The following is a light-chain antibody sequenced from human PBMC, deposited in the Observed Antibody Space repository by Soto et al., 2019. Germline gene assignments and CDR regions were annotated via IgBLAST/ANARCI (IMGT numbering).Light chain of an antibody. CDR1: QSVGTF. J-gene: IGKJ1*01. CDR3: QQYNNWPPWT. V-gene: IGKV3-11*01. CDR2: DAS. Sequence: EIVLTQSPATLSLSPGERATLSCRASQSVGTFFAWYQQKPGQAPRLLIYDASNRATGIPARFSGSGSGTDFTLTISSLEPEDFAVYYCQQYNNWPPWTFGQGTKVDIK.